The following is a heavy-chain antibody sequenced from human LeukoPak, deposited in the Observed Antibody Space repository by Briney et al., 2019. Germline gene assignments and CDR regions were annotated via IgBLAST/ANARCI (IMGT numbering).Heavy chain of an antibody. J-gene: IGHJ4*02. CDR3: ARVADTSGYYYGLEYYFDY. V-gene: IGHV4-59*01. CDR1: GGSISSYY. D-gene: IGHD3-22*01. Sequence: SETLSLTCTVSGGSISSYYWSWIRQPPGKGLEWIGYIYYSGSTNYNPSLKSRVTISVDTSKNQFSLKLSSVTAADTAVYYCARVADTSGYYYGLEYYFDYWGQGNLLTVSS. CDR2: IYYSGST.